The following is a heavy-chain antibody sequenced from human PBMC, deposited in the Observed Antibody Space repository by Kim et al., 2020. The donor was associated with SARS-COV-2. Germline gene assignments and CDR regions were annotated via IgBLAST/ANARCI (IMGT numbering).Heavy chain of an antibody. Sequence: GGSMRLSCAASGFTFDHSAMHWVRQAPGKGLEWVSLISGNGETKYYADSVEGRFTISIDNSKNSLYLQMNSLRTEDTALYYCVRASGWRPRSWGQGTLVTVSS. CDR1: GFTFDHSA. J-gene: IGHJ5*02. CDR3: VRASGWRPRS. D-gene: IGHD3-10*01. V-gene: IGHV3-43*02. CDR2: ISGNGETK.